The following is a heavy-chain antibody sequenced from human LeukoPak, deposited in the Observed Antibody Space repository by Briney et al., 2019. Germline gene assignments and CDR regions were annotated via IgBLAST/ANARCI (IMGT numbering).Heavy chain of an antibody. CDR2: IYTSGST. Sequence: ETLSLTCTVSGGSISSYYGSWIRQPAGKGLEWIARIYTSGSTNYNPSLKSRVTMSVDTSKNQFSLKLSSVTAADTAVYYCARKPYGSGKGNWYFDLWGRGTLVTVSS. D-gene: IGHD3-10*01. CDR3: ARKPYGSGKGNWYFDL. CDR1: GGSISSYY. J-gene: IGHJ2*01. V-gene: IGHV4-4*07.